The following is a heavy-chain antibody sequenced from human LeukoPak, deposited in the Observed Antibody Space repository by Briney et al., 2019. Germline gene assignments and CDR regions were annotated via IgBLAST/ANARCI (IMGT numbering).Heavy chain of an antibody. CDR2: ISGNTGAT. CDR1: GFTFKNFV. CDR3: ARKWWENWFDS. Sequence: PGGSLRLSCAASGFTFKNFVMTWVRQAPGQGLDWVSAISGNTGATYYADSVKGRFTISRDNSKNTLYLQMNSLRAKDTAVYYCARKWWENWFDSWGQGALVTVSS. D-gene: IGHD2-15*01. V-gene: IGHV3-23*01. J-gene: IGHJ5*01.